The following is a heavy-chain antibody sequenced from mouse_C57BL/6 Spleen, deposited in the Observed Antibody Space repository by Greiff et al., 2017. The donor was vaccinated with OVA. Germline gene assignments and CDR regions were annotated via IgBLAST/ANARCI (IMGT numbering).Heavy chain of an antibody. V-gene: IGHV1-63*01. Sequence: QVQLKEPGAELVRPGTSVKMSCKASGYTFTNYWIGWAKQRPGHGLEWIGDIYPGGGYTNYNEKFKGKATLTADKSSSTAYMQFSSLTSEDSAIYYCARRDWDGGYAMDYWGQGTSVTVSS. CDR2: IYPGGGYT. CDR3: ARRDWDGGYAMDY. J-gene: IGHJ4*01. CDR1: GYTFTNYW. D-gene: IGHD4-1*01.